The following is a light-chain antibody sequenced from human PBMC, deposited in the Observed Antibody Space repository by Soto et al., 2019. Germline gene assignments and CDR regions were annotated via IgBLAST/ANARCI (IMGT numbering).Light chain of an antibody. V-gene: IGKV3-20*01. J-gene: IGKJ1*01. CDR2: GAS. CDR1: QSVSSK. Sequence: EIVMTQSPATLSVSPGEGATLSCRASQSVSSKLAWYQQKPGQAPRLLISGASSRAAGIPDRFSASGSGTDFTLTINRLEPEDFAVYFCQHYGGSPGTFGQGTKVDIK. CDR3: QHYGGSPGT.